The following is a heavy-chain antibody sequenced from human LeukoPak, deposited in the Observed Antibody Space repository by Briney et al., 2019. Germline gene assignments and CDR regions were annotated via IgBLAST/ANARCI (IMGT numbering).Heavy chain of an antibody. CDR3: VRAYDY. J-gene: IGHJ4*02. Sequence: SETLSLTCAVYGGSFSGSNWSWIRQPPGKGLESIGDIYNSGSTIYNPSLKSRVTISVDTSKNQFSLNLISVTAADTAVYYCVRAYDYWGQGTLVTVSS. V-gene: IGHV4-34*01. CDR2: IYNSGST. CDR1: GGSFSGSN.